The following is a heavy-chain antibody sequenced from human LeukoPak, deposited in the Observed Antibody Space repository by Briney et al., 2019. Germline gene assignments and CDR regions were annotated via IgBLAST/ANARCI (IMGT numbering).Heavy chain of an antibody. V-gene: IGHV3-64*01. CDR1: GFTFSSHV. CDR2: ISSTGGST. CDR3: ARSKRYCTNGICYTNGGFDH. D-gene: IGHD2-8*01. Sequence: GGSLRLSCAASGFTFSSHVMHWVRQAPGKGLEYVSAISSTGGSTYYPNSVKGRFTISRDNSKNTLYLQMGSLRAEDMAIYYCARSKRYCTNGICYTNGGFDHWGQGTLVTVSS. J-gene: IGHJ4*02.